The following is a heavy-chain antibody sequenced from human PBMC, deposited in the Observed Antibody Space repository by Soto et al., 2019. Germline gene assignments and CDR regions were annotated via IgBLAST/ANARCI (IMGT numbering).Heavy chain of an antibody. D-gene: IGHD1-26*01. J-gene: IGHJ4*02. V-gene: IGHV1-18*01. CDR2: ISAYNGNT. CDR1: GYTFTSYG. CDR3: ARAGSAPGSGRLTFDY. Sequence: QVQLVQSGAEVKKPGASVKVSCKASGYTFTSYGISWVRQAPGQGLEWMGWISAYNGNTNYPQKFQGRVTMTTDTXTXTAYMELRSLRSDDTAVYYCARAGSAPGSGRLTFDYWGQGTLVTVSS.